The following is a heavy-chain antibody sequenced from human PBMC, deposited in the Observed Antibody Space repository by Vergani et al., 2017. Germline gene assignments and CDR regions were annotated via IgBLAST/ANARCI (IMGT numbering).Heavy chain of an antibody. CDR2: IITIFGTA. CDR1: GGTFRSYA. V-gene: IGHV1-69*01. CDR3: ARSLYYYDSSGYYVGY. D-gene: IGHD3-22*01. Sequence: QVQLVQSGAEVKKPGSSVKVSCKASGGTFRSYAISWVRQAPGKGLEWIGGIITIFGTANYAQKFQGRVTITADESTSTDYMELSSLRSEDTAVYYCARSLYYYDSSGYYVGYWGQGTLVTVSS. J-gene: IGHJ4*02.